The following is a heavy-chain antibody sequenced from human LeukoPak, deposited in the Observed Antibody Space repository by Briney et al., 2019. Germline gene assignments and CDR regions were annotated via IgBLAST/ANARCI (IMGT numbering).Heavy chain of an antibody. D-gene: IGHD3-22*01. Sequence: PSETLSLTCAVYGGSFSGYYWSWIRQPPGKGLEWLGEINHSVSTNYNPSLKSRVTISVDTAKNQFSLKLSSVTAADTAVYYCARVIDSSGSNSFRTGYYGMDVGGQGTTVTGSS. CDR2: INHSVST. CDR3: ARVIDSSGSNSFRTGYYGMDV. V-gene: IGHV4-34*01. CDR1: GGSFSGYY. J-gene: IGHJ6*02.